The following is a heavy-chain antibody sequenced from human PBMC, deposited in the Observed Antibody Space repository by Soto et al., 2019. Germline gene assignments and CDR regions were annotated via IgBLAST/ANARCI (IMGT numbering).Heavy chain of an antibody. D-gene: IGHD3-3*01. V-gene: IGHV1-18*01. Sequence: ASVKVSCKASGYTFTSYGISWVRQAPGQGLEWMGWISAYNGNTNYAQKLQGRVTMTTDTSTSTAYMELRSLRSDDTAVYYCARDSLRFFEWLLGQSNYYYYCGMDVWGKGTTVTVSS. CDR2: ISAYNGNT. CDR1: GYTFTSYG. J-gene: IGHJ6*04. CDR3: ARDSLRFFEWLLGQSNYYYYCGMDV.